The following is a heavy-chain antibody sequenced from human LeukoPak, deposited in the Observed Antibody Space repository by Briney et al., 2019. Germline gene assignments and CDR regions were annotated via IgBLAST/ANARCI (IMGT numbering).Heavy chain of an antibody. CDR3: AKGRWALFDC. V-gene: IGHV6-1*01. CDR1: GDRVSSNSAA. CDR2: TYYRSKWYN. Sequence: SHTLSLPCDISGDRVSSNSAAWNWITQSPARVLEWLGRTYYRSKWYNDYAVSLKSRMTINADTSKNQFSLQLNSVTPEDTAVYYCAKGRWALFDCWGQGTLVIVSS. D-gene: IGHD3-10*01. J-gene: IGHJ4*02.